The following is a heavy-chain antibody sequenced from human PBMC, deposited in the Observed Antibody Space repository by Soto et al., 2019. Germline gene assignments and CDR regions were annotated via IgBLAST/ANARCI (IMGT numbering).Heavy chain of an antibody. CDR1: GGTFSSYA. CDR2: IIPIFGTA. Sequence: QVQLVQSGAEVKKPGSSVKVSCKASGGTFSSYAISWVRQAPGQGLEWMGGIIPIFGTANYAQKFQGRVTITADESTSTAYMELSSLRSEDTAVYYCARPRGGYDYVWGSYRYDHWGQGTLVTVSS. D-gene: IGHD3-16*02. CDR3: ARPRGGYDYVWGSYRYDH. V-gene: IGHV1-69*01. J-gene: IGHJ5*02.